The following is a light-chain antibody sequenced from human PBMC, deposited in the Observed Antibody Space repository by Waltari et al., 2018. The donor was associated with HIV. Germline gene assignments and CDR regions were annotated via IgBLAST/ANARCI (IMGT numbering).Light chain of an antibody. CDR3: GTWDTSLSAGV. CDR2: DNT. CDR1: SSNIGNNY. V-gene: IGLV1-51*01. Sequence: QAVLTQPPSVSAAPGQKVTISCSGSSSNIGNNYVSWYQQFPGKAPKVLIYDNTKRPPWVPDRFSGSRSGTSATLGVAGLQTGDEADYYCGTWDTSLSAGVFGGGTKLTVL. J-gene: IGLJ3*02.